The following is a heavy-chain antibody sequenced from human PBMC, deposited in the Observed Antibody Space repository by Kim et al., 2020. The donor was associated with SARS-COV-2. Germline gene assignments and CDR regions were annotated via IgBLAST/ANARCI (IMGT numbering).Heavy chain of an antibody. Sequence: SETLSLTCAVYGGSFSGYYWSWIRQPPGKGLEWIGEINHSGSTNYNPSLKSRVTISVDTSKNQFSLKLSSVTAADTAVYYCVLTWLGRPEQVLFDYWGQGTLVTVSS. CDR1: GGSFSGYY. D-gene: IGHD3-10*01. CDR3: VLTWLGRPEQVLFDY. V-gene: IGHV4-34*01. J-gene: IGHJ4*02. CDR2: INHSGST.